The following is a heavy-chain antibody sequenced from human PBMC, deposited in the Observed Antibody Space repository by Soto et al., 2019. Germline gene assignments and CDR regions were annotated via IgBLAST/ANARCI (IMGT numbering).Heavy chain of an antibody. D-gene: IGHD1-26*01. CDR2: FSASGGLT. Sequence: EVQLLESGGGLVQPGGSLRLSCVASGFTFSSYAMTWVRQAPGKGLEWVSGFSASGGLTYYADPVKGRFNISRDNSKSTLYLQMNSLSAEDTAVYYCAKVTREGGGDFDYWGQGTLVTVSS. V-gene: IGHV3-23*01. CDR1: GFTFSSYA. CDR3: AKVTREGGGDFDY. J-gene: IGHJ4*02.